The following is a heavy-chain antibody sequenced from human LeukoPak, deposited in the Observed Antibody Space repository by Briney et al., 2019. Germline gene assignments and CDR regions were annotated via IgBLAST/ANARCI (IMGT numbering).Heavy chain of an antibody. D-gene: IGHD2-21*02. CDR3: ARGIVVVTRGAFDI. CDR1: GYTFTGYY. V-gene: IGHV1-2*02. Sequence: ASVKVSCKASGYTFTGYYTHWVRQAPGQGLEWMGWINPNSGGTNYAQKFQGRVTMTRDTSISTAYMELSRLRSDDTAVYYCARGIVVVTRGAFDIWGQGTMVTVSS. CDR2: INPNSGGT. J-gene: IGHJ3*02.